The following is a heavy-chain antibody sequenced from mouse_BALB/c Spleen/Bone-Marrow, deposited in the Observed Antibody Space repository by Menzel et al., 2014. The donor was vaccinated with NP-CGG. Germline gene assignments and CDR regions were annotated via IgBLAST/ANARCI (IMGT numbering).Heavy chain of an antibody. D-gene: IGHD2-10*02. CDR3: LRANHYPSDSPFDY. CDR1: GYSITSKYA. J-gene: IGHJ2*01. CDR2: ISYSGSA. V-gene: IGHV3-2*02. Sequence: EVKVVESGPGLVKPSQSLSLTCTVTGYSITSKYACNWIRQFPGNKLEWMGYISYSGSANYNPSLKSRISITRDTSKNQFLLQLNSLTTEHTATYYSLRANHYPSDSPFDYWGQRITLAVSS.